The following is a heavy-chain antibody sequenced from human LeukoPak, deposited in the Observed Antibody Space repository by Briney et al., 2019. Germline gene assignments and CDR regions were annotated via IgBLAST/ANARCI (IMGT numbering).Heavy chain of an antibody. Sequence: PGGSLRLSCAASGFTFSSYAMNWVRQAPGKGLEWVSVISTSGGTTYYADSVKGRFTISRDNSKNTLYLQMSSLRADDTAVYYCAKGWWILDYWGQGALVTVSS. CDR2: ISTSGGTT. CDR3: AKGWWILDY. J-gene: IGHJ4*02. CDR1: GFTFSSYA. V-gene: IGHV3-23*01. D-gene: IGHD2-15*01.